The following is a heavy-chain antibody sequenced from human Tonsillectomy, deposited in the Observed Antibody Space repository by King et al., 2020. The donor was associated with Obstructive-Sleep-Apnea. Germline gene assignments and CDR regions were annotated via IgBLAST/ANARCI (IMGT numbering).Heavy chain of an antibody. Sequence: FQLVQSGAEVENPGASVKLSCKASGYTFTDHSIHWVRQAPGQGLEWMGWINPKIGGTNYAQKFQGRITMTRDTAISTAYMELTRLRSDDTAVYYCAIWLSGYFDYWGQGTLVTVSS. D-gene: IGHD5-18*01. J-gene: IGHJ4*02. CDR1: GYTFTDHS. CDR2: INPKIGGT. CDR3: AIWLSGYFDY. V-gene: IGHV1-2*02.